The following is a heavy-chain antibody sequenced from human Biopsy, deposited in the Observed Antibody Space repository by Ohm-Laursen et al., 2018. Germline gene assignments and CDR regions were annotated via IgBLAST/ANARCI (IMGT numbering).Heavy chain of an antibody. CDR2: IYSSGIT. D-gene: IGHD4-23*01. CDR3: ARGQDYGGNKAFDI. V-gene: IGHV4-59*01. Sequence: GTLSLTCPVSGGSISSDYWNWIRQSPGKGLEWIAYIYSSGITNYNPSLKSRLTISIDTSKNQFSLKLNSMTTADTAVYYCARGQDYGGNKAFDIWGQGTKVTVSP. CDR1: GGSISSDY. J-gene: IGHJ3*02.